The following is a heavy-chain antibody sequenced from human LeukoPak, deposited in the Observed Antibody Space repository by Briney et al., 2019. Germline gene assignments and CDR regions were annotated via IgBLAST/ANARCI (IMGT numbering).Heavy chain of an antibody. Sequence: SQTLSLTCAVSGGSSSSGGYSWSWIRQLPGRGLEWIGYIYHSGSTYYNPSLKSRVTISVDRSKNQFSLKLSSVTAADPAVYYCARMGIEIDPWGQGTLVTVSS. D-gene: IGHD2-2*03. CDR1: GGSSSSGGYS. V-gene: IGHV4-30-2*01. CDR3: ARMGIEIDP. J-gene: IGHJ5*02. CDR2: IYHSGST.